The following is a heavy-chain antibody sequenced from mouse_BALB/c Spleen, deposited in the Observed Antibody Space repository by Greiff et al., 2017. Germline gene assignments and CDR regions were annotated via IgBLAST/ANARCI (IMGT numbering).Heavy chain of an antibody. Sequence: EVQRVESGAELVKPGASVKLSCTASGFNIKDTYMHWVKQRPEQGLEWIGRIDPANGNTKYDPKFQGKATITADTSSNTAYLQLSSLTSEDTAVYYCARGFPWFAYWGQGTLVTVSA. CDR2: IDPANGNT. CDR1: GFNIKDTY. J-gene: IGHJ3*01. V-gene: IGHV14-3*02. CDR3: ARGFPWFAY.